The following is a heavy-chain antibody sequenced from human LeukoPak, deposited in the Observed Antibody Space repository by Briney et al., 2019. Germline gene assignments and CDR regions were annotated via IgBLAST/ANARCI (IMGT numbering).Heavy chain of an antibody. CDR1: GFTFSSYA. D-gene: IGHD6-13*01. CDR3: AREEYSSSWSLIRSIDY. Sequence: GGSLRLSCAASGFTFSSYAMSWVRQAPGKGLEWVANIKQDGSEKYYVDSVKGRFTISRDNAKNSLYLQMNSLRAEDTAVYYCAREEYSSSWSLIRSIDYWGQGTLVTVSS. CDR2: IKQDGSEK. V-gene: IGHV3-7*01. J-gene: IGHJ4*02.